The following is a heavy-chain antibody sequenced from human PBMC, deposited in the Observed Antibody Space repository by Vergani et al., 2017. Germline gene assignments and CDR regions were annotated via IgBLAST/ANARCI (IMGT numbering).Heavy chain of an antibody. J-gene: IGHJ6*03. CDR2: IIPIFGTA. CDR3: ASPAYCGGDCYPHHHYYYYMDV. CDR1: GGTFSSYA. Sequence: QVQLVQSGAEVKKPGSSVKVSCKASGGTFSSYAISWVRQAPGQGLEWMGGIIPIFGTANYAQKFQGRVTITADESTSTAYMELSSLRSEDTAVYYCASPAYCGGDCYPHHHYYYYMDVWGKGTTVTVSS. D-gene: IGHD2-21*01. V-gene: IGHV1-69*01.